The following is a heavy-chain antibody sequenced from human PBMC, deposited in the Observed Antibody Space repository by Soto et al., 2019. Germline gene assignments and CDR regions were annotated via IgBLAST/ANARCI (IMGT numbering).Heavy chain of an antibody. V-gene: IGHV2-5*08. J-gene: IGHJ5*02. Sequence: TLSLTCTVSGGSISSGGYYWSWIRQTPGKALEWLALIYWDDDTRYSPSLKSRLTITKDTSNNQVVLTMTNMDPVDTATYYCVHRRAGLWVQSWGPGTLVSV. CDR2: IYWDDDT. CDR3: VHRRAGLWVQS. CDR1: GGSISSGGYY. D-gene: IGHD3-10*01.